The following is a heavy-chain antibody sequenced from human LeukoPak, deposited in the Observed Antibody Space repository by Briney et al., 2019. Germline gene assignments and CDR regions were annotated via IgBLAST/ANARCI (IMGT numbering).Heavy chain of an antibody. CDR1: GFTFSSYA. J-gene: IGHJ4*02. V-gene: IGHV3-23*01. CDR3: ARVDRDSSSWTFDY. CDR2: VFGNGDT. D-gene: IGHD6-13*01. Sequence: GGSLRLSCAASGFTFSSYAMTWVRQAPGKGLEWVSSVFGNGDTYHTDSVKGRFTISRDNSKNTVYLQMNSLRVEDTATYYCARVDRDSSSWTFDYWGQGTLVTVSS.